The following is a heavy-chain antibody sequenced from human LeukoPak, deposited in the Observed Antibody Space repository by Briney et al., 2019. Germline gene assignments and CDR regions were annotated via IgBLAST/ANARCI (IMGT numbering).Heavy chain of an antibody. CDR1: GGSISSGSYY. Sequence: PSQTLSLTCTVSGGSISSGSYYWSWIRQPAGKGLEWIGRIYTSGSTNYNPSLKSRVTISVDTSKNQFSLKLSSVTAADTAVYYCARSAGQRNSSSWYYPMVWGQGTLVTVSS. CDR3: ARSAGQRNSSSWYYPMV. V-gene: IGHV4-61*02. CDR2: IYTSGST. J-gene: IGHJ4*02. D-gene: IGHD6-13*01.